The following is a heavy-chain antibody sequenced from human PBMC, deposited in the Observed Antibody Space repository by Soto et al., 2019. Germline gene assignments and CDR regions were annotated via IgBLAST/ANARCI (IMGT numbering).Heavy chain of an antibody. CDR2: ISAYNGNT. Sequence: ASVKVSCKASGYTFTSYGISWVRQAPGQGLEWMGWISAYNGNTNYAQKLQGRVTMTTDTSTSTAYMELRSLRSDDTAVYYCARDPNYDFWSGYRLQYNWFGPWGQGTLVTVSS. D-gene: IGHD3-3*01. CDR1: GYTFTSYG. V-gene: IGHV1-18*01. J-gene: IGHJ5*02. CDR3: ARDPNYDFWSGYRLQYNWFGP.